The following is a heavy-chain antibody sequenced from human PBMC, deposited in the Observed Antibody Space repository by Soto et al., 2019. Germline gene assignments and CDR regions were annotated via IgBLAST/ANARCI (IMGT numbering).Heavy chain of an antibody. CDR2: INSDGSST. V-gene: IGHV3-74*01. D-gene: IGHD3-3*01. CDR3: AKARAQYYDFWIGYPVDY. Sequence: PGGSLRLSCAASGFTFSSYWMHWVRQAPGKGLVWVSRINSDGSSTSYADSVKGRFFISRDNSRNTLYLQTSSLRHEDTAVYYCAKARAQYYDFWIGYPVDYWGQGTLVTVSS. J-gene: IGHJ4*02. CDR1: GFTFSSYW.